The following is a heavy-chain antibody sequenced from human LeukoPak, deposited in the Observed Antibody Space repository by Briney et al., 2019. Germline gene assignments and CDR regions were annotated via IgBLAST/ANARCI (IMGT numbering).Heavy chain of an antibody. CDR2: IYYSGST. CDR1: GGSISSGGYY. Sequence: SQTLSLTCTVSGGSISSGGYYWSWIRQPPGKGLEWIGNIYYSGSTNYNPSLKSRVTISVDTSKNQFSLKLSSVTAADTAVYYCARTMVRGVTFDYWGQGTLVTVSS. V-gene: IGHV4-61*08. CDR3: ARTMVRGVTFDY. J-gene: IGHJ4*02. D-gene: IGHD3-10*01.